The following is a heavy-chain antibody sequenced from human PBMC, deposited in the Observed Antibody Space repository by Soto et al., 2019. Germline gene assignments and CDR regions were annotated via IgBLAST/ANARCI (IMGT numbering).Heavy chain of an antibody. CDR3: ARVGKQLVRTYYYYGMDV. D-gene: IGHD6-6*01. V-gene: IGHV4-59*06. J-gene: IGHJ6*02. CDR2: IYYSGST. CDR1: SGCITSCY. Sequence: SQTRSLNRTVASGCITSCYRCYFQKPPGKGLEWIGYIYYSGSTYYNPSLKSRVTISVDTSKNQFSLKLSSVTAADTAVYYCARVGKQLVRTYYYYGMDVWGQGTTVTVSS.